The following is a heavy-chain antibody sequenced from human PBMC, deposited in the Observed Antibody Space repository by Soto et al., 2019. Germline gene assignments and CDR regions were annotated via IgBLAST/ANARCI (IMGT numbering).Heavy chain of an antibody. J-gene: IGHJ5*02. CDR3: ATRITVFGLLIPPFDP. CDR1: GGSISNYF. V-gene: IGHV4-4*07. Sequence: PSETLSLTCTVSGGSISNYFCNWIRQPAGKGLEWIGRIDNSGSTNYNPSLKSRITMSVDTSKNQFSLRLSSVTAADTAIYYCATRITVFGLLIPPFDPWGQGTQVTVSS. D-gene: IGHD3-3*01. CDR2: IDNSGST.